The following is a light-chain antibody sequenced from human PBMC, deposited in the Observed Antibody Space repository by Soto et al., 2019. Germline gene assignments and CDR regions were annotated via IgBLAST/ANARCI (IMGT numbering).Light chain of an antibody. CDR2: EVS. CDR3: SSYAASNYFGV. V-gene: IGLV2-8*01. CDR1: TRDVGGYNY. Sequence: QSVLTQPPSASGAPGQSVPISCTGTTRDVGGYNYVSWYQQHPGKAPKLMIYEVSKRPSGVPDRFSGSKSGNTASLTVSGLQAEEEADYYCSSYAASNYFGVFGTGTKVTVL. J-gene: IGLJ1*01.